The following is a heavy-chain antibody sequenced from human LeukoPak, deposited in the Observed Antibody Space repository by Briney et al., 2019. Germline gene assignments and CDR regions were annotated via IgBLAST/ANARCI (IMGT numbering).Heavy chain of an antibody. CDR1: GFTFSSYW. CDR2: LGSVGDT. CDR3: VRGRRSYGFDH. V-gene: IGHV3-13*01. Sequence: GGSLRLSCAASGFTFSSYWMHWVRQAPGKGLEWVSGLGSVGDTYYPDSVKGRFTISKETAKNSLYLQMSSLRDGDTAVYYCVRGRRSYGFDHWGQGTLVTVSS. D-gene: IGHD3-16*01. J-gene: IGHJ4*02.